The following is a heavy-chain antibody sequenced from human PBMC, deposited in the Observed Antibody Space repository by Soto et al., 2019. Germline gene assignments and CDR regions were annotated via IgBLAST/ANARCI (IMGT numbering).Heavy chain of an antibody. J-gene: IGHJ1*01. CDR1: GGSISSSNW. Sequence: PSETLSLTCAVSGGSISSSNWWSWVRQPPGKGLEWIGEIYHSGSTNYNPSLKSRVTISVDKSKNQFSLKLSSVTAADTAVYYCARAAFLYYYDSSGFLSGEYFQHWGRGNLVTVSS. D-gene: IGHD3-22*01. CDR2: IYHSGST. CDR3: ARAAFLYYYDSSGFLSGEYFQH. V-gene: IGHV4-4*02.